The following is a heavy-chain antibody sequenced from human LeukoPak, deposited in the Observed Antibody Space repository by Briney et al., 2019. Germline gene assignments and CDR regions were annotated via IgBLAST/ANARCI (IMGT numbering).Heavy chain of an antibody. J-gene: IGHJ4*02. CDR2: INHSGST. Sequence: SETLSLTCAVYGGSFSGYYWSWIRQPPGKGLEWIGEINHSGSTNYNPSLRTRVTISVDTSKNQFSLKLSSVTAADTAVYYCARVIRTTGYYSNPKSGSFDFWGQGTLVTVSS. D-gene: IGHD3-9*01. CDR1: GGSFSGYY. CDR3: ARVIRTTGYYSNPKSGSFDF. V-gene: IGHV4-34*01.